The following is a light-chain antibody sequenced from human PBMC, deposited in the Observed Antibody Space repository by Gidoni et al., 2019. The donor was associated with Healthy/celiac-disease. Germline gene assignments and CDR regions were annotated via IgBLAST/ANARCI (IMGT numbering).Light chain of an antibody. Sequence: DIVMTQSPDSLAGSLGERATINCKSSQSVLYNSDNKNYLAWYQQKPGQPPKLLIYWASTRESGVPDRFSGSGSGTHFTLTISSLQAEDVAVYYCQQYYGTPLTFGGGTKVEI. CDR3: QQYYGTPLT. CDR2: WAS. V-gene: IGKV4-1*01. CDR1: QSVLYNSDNKNY. J-gene: IGKJ4*01.